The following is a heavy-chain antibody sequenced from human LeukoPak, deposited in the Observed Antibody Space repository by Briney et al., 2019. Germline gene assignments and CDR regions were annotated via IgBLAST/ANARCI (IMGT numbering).Heavy chain of an antibody. V-gene: IGHV3-23*01. CDR1: GFTFSSYA. CDR3: AKSPQPNYYGEEDYFDY. Sequence: GGSLRLSCAASGFTFSSYAMSWVRQAPGKGLEWVSAISGSGGSTYYADSVKGRFTISRDNSKNTLHLQMNSLRAEDTAVYYCAKSPQPNYYGEEDYFDYWGQGTLVTVSS. D-gene: IGHD3-10*01. J-gene: IGHJ4*02. CDR2: ISGSGGST.